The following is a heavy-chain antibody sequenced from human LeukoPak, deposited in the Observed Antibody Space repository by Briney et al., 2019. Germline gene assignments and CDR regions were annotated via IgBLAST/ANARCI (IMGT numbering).Heavy chain of an antibody. CDR2: IYYSGST. V-gene: IGHV4-39*07. CDR1: GGSISSSSYY. D-gene: IGHD3-10*01. Sequence: SETLSLTCTVSGGSISSSSYYWGWIRQPPGKGLEWIGSIYYSGSTYYNPSLKSRVTISVDTSKNQFSLKLSSVTAADTAVYYCASGLRRYGSGSYWGQGTLVTVSS. CDR3: ASGLRRYGSGSY. J-gene: IGHJ4*02.